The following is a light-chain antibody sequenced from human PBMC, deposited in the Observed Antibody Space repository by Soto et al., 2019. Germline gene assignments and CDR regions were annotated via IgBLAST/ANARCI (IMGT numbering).Light chain of an antibody. CDR1: QSVTSTY. Sequence: IVMTQSAATLSVYPGERATVPCRASQSVTSTYLAWYQQKPGQSPRLLIYGASSRATGIPDRFSGSGSGTDFTLTISRLEPEDFAVYYCQQFSSYPLTFGGRTNV. CDR2: GAS. V-gene: IGKV3-20*01. J-gene: IGKJ4*01. CDR3: QQFSSYPLT.